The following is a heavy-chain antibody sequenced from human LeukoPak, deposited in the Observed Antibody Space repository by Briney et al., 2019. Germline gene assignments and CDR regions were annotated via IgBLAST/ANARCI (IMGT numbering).Heavy chain of an antibody. Sequence: ASVKVSCKASGYTFTSYDINWVRQATGQGLEWMGWMNPNSGNTGYAQKFQGRVTMTRNTSISTAYMELSSLRSEDTAVYYCAGGVKGVTMVRGVIKGYWFDPWGQGTLVTVSS. D-gene: IGHD3-10*01. J-gene: IGHJ5*02. CDR3: AGGVKGVTMVRGVIKGYWFDP. CDR1: GYTFTSYD. CDR2: MNPNSGNT. V-gene: IGHV1-8*01.